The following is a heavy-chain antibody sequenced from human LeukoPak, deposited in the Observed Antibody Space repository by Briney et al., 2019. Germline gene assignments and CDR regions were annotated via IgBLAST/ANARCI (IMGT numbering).Heavy chain of an antibody. CDR2: INGRGDTI. Sequence: GESLRLSCAASGFTFSTFAMDWVRQAPGKGLEWVSYINGRGDTIYYTDSVKGRFTISRDNTKNSLFLQMNSLRPEDTAVYFCVRYSTSWSFDSWGQGTLVTVSS. V-gene: IGHV3-48*03. CDR1: GFTFSTFA. CDR3: VRYSTSWSFDS. D-gene: IGHD2-2*01. J-gene: IGHJ4*02.